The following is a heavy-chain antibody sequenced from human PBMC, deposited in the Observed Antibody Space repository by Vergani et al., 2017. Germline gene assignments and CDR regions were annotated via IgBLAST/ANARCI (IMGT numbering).Heavy chain of an antibody. J-gene: IGHJ1*01. CDR2: ISYDGTQK. D-gene: IGHD1-1*01. CDR1: GFTSSYYG. CDR3: ATKSCGTPGCQIGYFRE. Sequence: QEQLVESGGGMVQPGSSLRLSCVVSGFTSSYYGMHWVRQAPGKGLEWVAVISYDGTQKYYADSVKGRFTISRDNSKSTLYLQMNSLRTEDTAVYYCATKSCGTPGCQIGYFREWGQGTLVTVSS. V-gene: IGHV3-30*03.